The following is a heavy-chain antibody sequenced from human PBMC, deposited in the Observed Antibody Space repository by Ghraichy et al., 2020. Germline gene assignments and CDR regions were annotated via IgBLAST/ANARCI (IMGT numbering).Heavy chain of an antibody. Sequence: GGSLRLSCAASGFTFSSYWMSWVRQAPGKGLEWVANIKQDGSEKYYVDSVKGRFTISRDNAKNSLYLQMNSLRAEDTAVYYCARELYSSSSSWGGYYYYYGMDVWGQGTTVTVSS. CDR2: IKQDGSEK. CDR3: ARELYSSSSSWGGYYYYYGMDV. J-gene: IGHJ6*02. D-gene: IGHD6-6*01. CDR1: GFTFSSYW. V-gene: IGHV3-7*01.